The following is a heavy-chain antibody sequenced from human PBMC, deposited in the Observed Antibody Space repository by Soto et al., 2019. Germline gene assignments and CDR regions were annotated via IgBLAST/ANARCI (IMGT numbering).Heavy chain of an antibody. CDR1: GFTFSSYD. CDR3: ARVVYDSSGYYLDY. J-gene: IGHJ4*02. Sequence: PGGSLRLSCAASGFTFSSYDMHWVRQATGKGLEWVSAIGTAGDTYYPGSVKGRFTISRENAKNSLYLQMNSLRAGDTAVYYCARVVYDSSGYYLDYWGQGTLVTVSS. V-gene: IGHV3-13*01. D-gene: IGHD3-22*01. CDR2: IGTAGDT.